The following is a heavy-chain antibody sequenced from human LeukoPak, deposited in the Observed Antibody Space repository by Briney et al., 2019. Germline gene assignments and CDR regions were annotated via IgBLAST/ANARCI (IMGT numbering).Heavy chain of an antibody. D-gene: IGHD2-15*01. Sequence: GGSLRLSCAASGFTFSNYWMSWVRQAPGKGLEWVANIKQDGSEKYYVDSVKGRFTISRDNAKNSLYLQMNSLRAEDTAVYYCARGRILIDYWGQGTLVTVSS. J-gene: IGHJ4*02. CDR1: GFTFSNYW. V-gene: IGHV3-7*01. CDR2: IKQDGSEK. CDR3: ARGRILIDY.